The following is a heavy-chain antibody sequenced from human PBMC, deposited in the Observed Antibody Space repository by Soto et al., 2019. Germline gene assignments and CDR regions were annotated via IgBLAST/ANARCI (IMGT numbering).Heavy chain of an antibody. CDR3: VRDLDGSGSYYTDY. D-gene: IGHD3-10*01. J-gene: IGHJ4*02. CDR2: TRPNNGNT. Sequence: ASVKVSCKASGYTFSIYGINWVRQAPGQGLEWMGWTRPNNGNTKYAQNLQGRVTMTTDTSTSTAYMELRSLRPDDTAVYYCVRDLDGSGSYYTDYWGQGTLVTVSS. CDR1: GYTFSIYG. V-gene: IGHV1-18*01.